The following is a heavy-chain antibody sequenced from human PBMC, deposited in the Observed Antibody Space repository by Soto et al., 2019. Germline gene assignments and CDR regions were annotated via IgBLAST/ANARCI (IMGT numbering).Heavy chain of an antibody. D-gene: IGHD2-15*01. Sequence: PSETLSLTCTGSGGSISDNNYYWGWIRQPPGKGLEWIGTIYYSGSTYYNPSLKSRVTISIDTSKNQFSLKLSSVTAADTAVYYCARDSQYCSGGSCYNYYYYGMDVWGQGTTVTVSS. CDR3: ARDSQYCSGGSCYNYYYYGMDV. CDR1: GGSISDNNYY. J-gene: IGHJ6*02. CDR2: IYYSGST. V-gene: IGHV4-39*07.